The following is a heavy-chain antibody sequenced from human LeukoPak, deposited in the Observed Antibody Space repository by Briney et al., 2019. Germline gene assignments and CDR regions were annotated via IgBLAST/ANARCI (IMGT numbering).Heavy chain of an antibody. CDR3: TTGNP. J-gene: IGHJ1*01. CDR1: GFTSTAPS. Sequence: GSLRLSCATSGFTSTAPSMSWVLPAPGKGLEWIGRIRSKVENETTEYAAPVKGRFSISRDDPKGTLYLEMNSLKVDDTGVYYCTTGNPWGQGTLVTV. CDR2: IRSKVENETT. V-gene: IGHV3-15*05.